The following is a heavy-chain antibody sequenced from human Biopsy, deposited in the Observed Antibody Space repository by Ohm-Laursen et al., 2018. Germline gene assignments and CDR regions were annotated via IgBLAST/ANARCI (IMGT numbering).Heavy chain of an antibody. J-gene: IGHJ5*02. D-gene: IGHD3-22*01. CDR3: ARDDYFDSNGYFWFDP. CDR2: IFNSANT. CDR1: GGSISSGGSY. Sequence: PSQTLSLTWPVSGGSISSGGSYWSWIRQRPGKGLEWIGYIFNSANTYYNPSLKNLITISGDTAKNQFSLKLNSVTAADTAVYYCARDDYFDSNGYFWFDPWGQGTLVTVSS. V-gene: IGHV4-31*01.